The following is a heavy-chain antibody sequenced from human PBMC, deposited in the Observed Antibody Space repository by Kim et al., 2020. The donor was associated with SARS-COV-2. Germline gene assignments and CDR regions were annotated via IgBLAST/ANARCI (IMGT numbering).Heavy chain of an antibody. D-gene: IGHD1-26*01. J-gene: IGHJ4*02. V-gene: IGHV1-2*04. CDR3: ARGGSGPFDY. Sequence: GTNYAQKFQGWVTMTRDTSISTAYMELSRLRSDDTAVYYCARGGSGPFDYWGQGTLVTVSS. CDR2: GT.